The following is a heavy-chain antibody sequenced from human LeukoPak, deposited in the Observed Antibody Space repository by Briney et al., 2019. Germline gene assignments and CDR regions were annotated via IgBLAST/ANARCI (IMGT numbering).Heavy chain of an antibody. Sequence: GGSLRLSCAASGFPFSSYAMSWVRQAPGKGLEWVSSISGSGGTTNCADSVKGRFTISRDNSKNTLFLQMNSLRAEDTAVYYCAKADYVWGSYRYDYWGQGTLVTVSS. CDR1: GFPFSSYA. CDR2: ISGSGGTT. CDR3: AKADYVWGSYRYDY. J-gene: IGHJ4*02. V-gene: IGHV3-23*01. D-gene: IGHD3-16*02.